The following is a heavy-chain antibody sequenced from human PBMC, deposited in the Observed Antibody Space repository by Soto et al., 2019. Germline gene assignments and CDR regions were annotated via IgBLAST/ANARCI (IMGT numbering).Heavy chain of an antibody. CDR1: GGSISSGGHY. J-gene: IGHJ4*02. D-gene: IGHD3-22*01. V-gene: IGHV4-31*03. CDR3: ARDIAYDSSGYYYRWLDY. Sequence: SETLSLTCIVSGGSISSGGHYWSWIRQHPGKGLEWIGYIYYSGSTYYNPSLESRVTISVDTSKNQFSLKLSSVTAADTAVYYCARDIAYDSSGYYYRWLDYWGQGALVTVSS. CDR2: IYYSGST.